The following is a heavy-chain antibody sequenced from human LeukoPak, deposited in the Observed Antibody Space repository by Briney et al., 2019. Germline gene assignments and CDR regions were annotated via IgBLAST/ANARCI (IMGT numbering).Heavy chain of an antibody. D-gene: IGHD3-22*01. CDR1: GDSVPSTRAA. Sequence: SQTLPLTCVISGDSVPSTRAAWNWPPQSPSRGLEWLGRTYYRRSKWDYDYTVSLRSRITIKEDTSANQFSLQLDSVTPEDTAVYYCARGGRDFYDGSGYYSPFDSWGQGTLVTVS. J-gene: IGHJ4*02. CDR3: ARGGRDFYDGSGYYSPFDS. V-gene: IGHV6-1*01. CDR2: TYYRRSKWDY.